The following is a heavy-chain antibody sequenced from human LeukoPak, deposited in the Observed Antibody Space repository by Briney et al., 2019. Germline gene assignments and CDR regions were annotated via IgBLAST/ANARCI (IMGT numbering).Heavy chain of an antibody. CDR3: AKDEMAGSGSYGPRYNAFDI. J-gene: IGHJ3*02. D-gene: IGHD1-26*01. CDR2: IRYDGSIK. CDR1: GFTFSSYG. Sequence: PGGSLRLSCAASGFTFSSYGMHWVRQAPGKGLEWVTFIRYDGSIKYYADSVKGRFTISRDNSKNTLYLQMNSLRAEDTAVYYCAKDEMAGSGSYGPRYNAFDIWGQGTMVTVSS. V-gene: IGHV3-30*02.